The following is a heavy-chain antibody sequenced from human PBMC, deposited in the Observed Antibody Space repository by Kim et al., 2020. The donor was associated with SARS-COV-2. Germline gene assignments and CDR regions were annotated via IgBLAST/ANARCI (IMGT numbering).Heavy chain of an antibody. Sequence: GGSLRLSCAASGFTFSSYGMHWVRQAPGKGLEWVAVISYDGSNKYYADSVKGRFTISRDNSKNTLYLQMNSLRAEDTAVYYCAKDKGVPRNGDYYYMDVWGKGTTVTVSS. CDR1: GFTFSSYG. CDR3: AKDKGVPRNGDYYYMDV. J-gene: IGHJ6*03. CDR2: ISYDGSNK. D-gene: IGHD3-10*01. V-gene: IGHV3-30*18.